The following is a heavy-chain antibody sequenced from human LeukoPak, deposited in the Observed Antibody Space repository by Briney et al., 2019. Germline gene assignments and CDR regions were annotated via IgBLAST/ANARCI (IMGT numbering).Heavy chain of an antibody. CDR1: GFTFSSYS. CDR2: IKSKTDGATT. Sequence: GGSLRLSCAASGFTFSSYSMNWVRQAPGKGLEWVGHIKSKTDGATTDYAAPVKGRFTISRDDSKNTLYLQMNSLKTEDTGVYYCTATTVVTHWGQGTLVTVSS. D-gene: IGHD4-23*01. V-gene: IGHV3-15*01. J-gene: IGHJ4*02. CDR3: TATTVVTH.